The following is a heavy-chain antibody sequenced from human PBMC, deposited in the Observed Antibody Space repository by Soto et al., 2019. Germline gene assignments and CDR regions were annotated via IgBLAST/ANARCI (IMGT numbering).Heavy chain of an antibody. CDR3: ARTRKVTIFGVDPERHNWFDP. CDR2: ISSSSSYI. J-gene: IGHJ5*02. CDR1: GFTFSNAW. D-gene: IGHD3-3*01. V-gene: IGHV3-21*01. Sequence: EVQLVESGGGLVKPGGSLRLSCAASGFTFSNAWMSWVRQAPGKGLEWVSSISSSSSYIYYADSVKGRFTISRDNAKNSLYLQMNSLRAEDTAVYYCARTRKVTIFGVDPERHNWFDPWGQGTLVTVSS.